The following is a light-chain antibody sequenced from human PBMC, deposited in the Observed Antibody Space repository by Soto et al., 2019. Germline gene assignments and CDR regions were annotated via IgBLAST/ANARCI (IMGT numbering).Light chain of an antibody. V-gene: IGKV1-5*03. CDR3: LQDHDDSWT. J-gene: IGKJ1*01. CDR1: QTISSW. CDR2: KAS. Sequence: DIQMTQSLSTLSGSVGDRVTITCRASQTISSWLAWYQQKPGKAPKLLIYKASTLKSGVPSRFSGSGSGTDFTLTISSLQPEDFATYYCLQDHDDSWTFGQGTKVDIK.